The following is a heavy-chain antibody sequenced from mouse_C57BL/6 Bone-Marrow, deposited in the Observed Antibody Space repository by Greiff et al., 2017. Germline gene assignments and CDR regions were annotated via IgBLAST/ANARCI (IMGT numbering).Heavy chain of an antibody. Sequence: QVQLKQSGAELVKPGASVKISCKASGYAFSSYWMNWVKQRPGKGLEWIGQIYPGDGDTNYNGKFKGKATLTADKSSSTAYMQLSSLTSEDSAVYFCARQHQLLPITTPMDYWGQGTTLTVSS. V-gene: IGHV1-80*01. J-gene: IGHJ2*01. CDR2: IYPGDGDT. CDR3: ARQHQLLPITTPMDY. CDR1: GYAFSSYW. D-gene: IGHD1-1*01.